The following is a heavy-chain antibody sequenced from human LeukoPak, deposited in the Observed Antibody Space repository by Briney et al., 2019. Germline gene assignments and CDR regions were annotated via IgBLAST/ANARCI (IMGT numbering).Heavy chain of an antibody. Sequence: GASVKVSCKASGGTFSSYAISWVRQAPGQGLEWMGGIIPIFGTANYAQKFQGRVTITADESTSTAYMELSSLRSEDTAVYYCARSYNWNDGSVNWFDPWGQGTLVTVSS. CDR3: ARSYNWNDGSVNWFDP. J-gene: IGHJ5*02. V-gene: IGHV1-69*13. CDR1: GGTFSSYA. CDR2: IIPIFGTA. D-gene: IGHD1-20*01.